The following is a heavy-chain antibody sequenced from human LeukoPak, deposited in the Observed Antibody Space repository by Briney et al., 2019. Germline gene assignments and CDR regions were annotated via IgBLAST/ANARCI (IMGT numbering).Heavy chain of an antibody. CDR1: GFTFSDYE. V-gene: IGHV3-48*03. CDR3: AREILDSSGYYLPGWFDP. D-gene: IGHD3-22*01. J-gene: IGHJ5*02. Sequence: GGSLRLSCAASGFTFSDYEMNWVRQAPGKGLEWVSYISSSGSTIYYADSVKGRFTISRDNAKDSLYLQMSSLRAEDTAVYYCAREILDSSGYYLPGWFDPWGQGTLVTVSS. CDR2: ISSSGSTI.